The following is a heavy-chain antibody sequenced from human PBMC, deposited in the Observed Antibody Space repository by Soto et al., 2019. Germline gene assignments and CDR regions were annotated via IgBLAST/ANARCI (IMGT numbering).Heavy chain of an antibody. CDR2: IYDSGST. Sequence: SETLSLTCIVSTGSISGYFWSWIRQPPGKGLEWIAFIYDSGSTNYNPSLKSRVSTSVDTSKNQFSLKLSSVTAADTAVYYCARGWSSSWPYWGQGTPVTVSS. V-gene: IGHV4-59*01. J-gene: IGHJ4*02. D-gene: IGHD6-13*01. CDR1: TGSISGYF. CDR3: ARGWSSSWPY.